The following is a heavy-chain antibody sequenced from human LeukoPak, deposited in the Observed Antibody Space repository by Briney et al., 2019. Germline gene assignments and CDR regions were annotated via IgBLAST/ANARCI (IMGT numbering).Heavy chain of an antibody. CDR2: IYYSGST. Sequence: SETLSLTCTVSGGSISSSTYYWGWIRQPPGKGLEWIGSIYYSGSTYYNPSLKSRVTISVDTSKNQFSLKLSSVTAADTAAYFCASLYCSGGICYSGLGSADYWGRGTLVTVSS. CDR1: GGSISSSTYY. D-gene: IGHD2-15*01. J-gene: IGHJ4*02. V-gene: IGHV4-39*01. CDR3: ASLYCSGGICYSGLGSADY.